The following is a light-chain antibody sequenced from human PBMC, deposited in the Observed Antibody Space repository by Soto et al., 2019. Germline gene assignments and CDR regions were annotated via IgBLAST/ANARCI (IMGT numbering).Light chain of an antibody. CDR1: QSVSSSY. Sequence: EIVLTQSPGTLSLSPGERATLSCRASQSVSSSYLAWYQQKPCQAPSLLIYGASSRATGIPAGFSGSGAGADVTLTISCLEPEDFAVYFCQQYVSLPPYTFGQGTKLEIK. V-gene: IGKV3-20*01. CDR3: QQYVSLPPYT. J-gene: IGKJ2*01. CDR2: GAS.